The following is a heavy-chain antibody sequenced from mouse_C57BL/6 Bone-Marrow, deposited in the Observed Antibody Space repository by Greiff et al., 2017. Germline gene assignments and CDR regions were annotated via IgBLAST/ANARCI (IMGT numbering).Heavy chain of an antibody. CDR1: GYSITSGYY. J-gene: IGHJ4*01. CDR2: ISYDGSN. V-gene: IGHV3-6*01. CDR3: ARGGLPYAMDY. Sequence: EVHLVASGPGLVKPSQSLSLTCSVTGYSITSGYYWNWIRQFPGNKLEWMGYISYDGSNNYNPSLKNRISITRDTSKNQFFLKLNSVTTEDTATYYCARGGLPYAMDYWGQGTSVTVSS. D-gene: IGHD2-2*01.